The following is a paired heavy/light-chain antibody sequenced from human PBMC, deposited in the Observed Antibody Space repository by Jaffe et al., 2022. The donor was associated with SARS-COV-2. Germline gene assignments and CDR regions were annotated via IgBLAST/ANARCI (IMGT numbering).Heavy chain of an antibody. CDR2: IDTIAGSP. Sequence: HVQLVQSESELKKPGASVKVSCKASGYTFTNYAVNWVRQAPGQGLEWMGWIDTIAGSPTYAQGFTGRFVFSLDTSVSTAYLQISSLKAEDTAVYYCARPLGFCGGDCLTYMDVWGKGTTVTVSS. D-gene: IGHD2-21*02. CDR1: GYTFTNYA. J-gene: IGHJ6*03. V-gene: IGHV7-4-1*02. CDR3: ARPLGFCGGDCLTYMDV.
Light chain of an antibody. Sequence: QSALTQPASVSGSPGQSISISCTGASSDVGDHYYVSWYQQHPGKAPKLIIYDVNDRPSGVSNRFSGSKSGNTASLTISGLQAEDEADYYCSSYRSSSVLEVFGGGTKVTVL. CDR1: SSDVGDHYY. V-gene: IGLV2-14*01. CDR2: DVN. CDR3: SSYRSSSVLEV. J-gene: IGLJ3*02.